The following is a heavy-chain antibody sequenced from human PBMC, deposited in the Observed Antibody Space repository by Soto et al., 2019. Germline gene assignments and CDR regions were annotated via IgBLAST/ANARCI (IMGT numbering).Heavy chain of an antibody. D-gene: IGHD3-22*01. Sequence: QVQLVQSGAEVKKPGASVKVSCKASGYTFTGYYMHWVRQAPGQGLEWMGWINPNSGGTNCAQKFQGWVTMTRDTSISTADRELSRLRADDTAVYYCARGNHYYYDSSGYHTGDYYYYGMDVWGQGTTVTVSS. CDR2: INPNSGGT. V-gene: IGHV1-2*04. CDR1: GYTFTGYY. J-gene: IGHJ6*02. CDR3: ARGNHYYYDSSGYHTGDYYYYGMDV.